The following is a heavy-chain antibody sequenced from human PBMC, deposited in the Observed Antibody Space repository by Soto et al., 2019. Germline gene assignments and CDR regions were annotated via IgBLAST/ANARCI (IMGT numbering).Heavy chain of an antibody. CDR2: IYSAGSA. V-gene: IGHV3-66*01. CDR3: ARVYSSSYHYFDY. Sequence: GGSLRLSCSASGFTFTDAWMNWVRQGPGKGLEWVSVIYSAGSADFADSVKGRFTISRDNSKNTLYLQMSGLRAEDTAVYYCARVYSSSYHYFDYWGQGTLVTSPQ. CDR1: GFTFTDAW. D-gene: IGHD6-13*01. J-gene: IGHJ4*02.